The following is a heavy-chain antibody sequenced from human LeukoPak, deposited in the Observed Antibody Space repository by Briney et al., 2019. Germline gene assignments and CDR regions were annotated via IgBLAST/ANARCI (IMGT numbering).Heavy chain of an antibody. CDR2: IRSKAYGGTT. V-gene: IGHV3-49*04. CDR1: GFTFGDYA. CDR3: TRVASTSLDY. Sequence: GGSLRLSCTASGFTFGDYAMSWVRQAPGKGLEWVGFIRSKAYGGTTEYAASVKGRFTISRDDSKSIAYLQMNSLKTEDTAVYYCTRVASTSLDYWGQGTLVTVSS. D-gene: IGHD2-21*01. J-gene: IGHJ4*02.